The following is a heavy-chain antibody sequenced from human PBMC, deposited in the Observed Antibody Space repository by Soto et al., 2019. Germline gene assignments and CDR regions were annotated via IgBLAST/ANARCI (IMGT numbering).Heavy chain of an antibody. V-gene: IGHV4-34*01. D-gene: IGHD3-10*01. Sequence: SETLSLTCAVYGGSFSGYYWSWIRQPPGKGLEWIGEINHSGSTNYNPSLKSRVTISVDTSKNQFSLKLSSVTAADTAVYYCARGGRYYGSGSYYSRVSHYMDVWGKGTTVTVSS. CDR3: ARGGRYYGSGSYYSRVSHYMDV. J-gene: IGHJ6*03. CDR2: INHSGST. CDR1: GGSFSGYY.